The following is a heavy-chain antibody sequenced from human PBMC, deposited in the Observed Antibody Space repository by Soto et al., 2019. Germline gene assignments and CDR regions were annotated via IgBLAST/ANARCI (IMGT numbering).Heavy chain of an antibody. D-gene: IGHD5-18*01. V-gene: IGHV1-2*02. Sequence: ASVKVSCKASGYTFTGYYMHWVRQAPGQGLEWMGWINPNSGGTNYAQKFQGRVTMTRDTSTSTVYMELSSLRSEDTAVYYCARGFGENTASDYWGQGTLVTVSS. J-gene: IGHJ4*02. CDR2: INPNSGGT. CDR1: GYTFTGYY. CDR3: ARGFGENTASDY.